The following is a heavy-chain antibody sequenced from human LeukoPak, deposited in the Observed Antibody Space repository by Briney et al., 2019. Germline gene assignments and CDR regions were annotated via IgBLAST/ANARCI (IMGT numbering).Heavy chain of an antibody. V-gene: IGHV4-59*12. D-gene: IGHD3-22*01. CDR2: IYYSGST. CDR1: GGSISSYY. CDR3: ARSASYYDSSGYYRRGNWFDP. Sequence: PSETLSLTCTVSGGSISSYYWSWIRQPPGKGLEWIGYIYYSGSTNYNPSLKSRVTISVDTSKNQFSLKLSSVTAADTAVYYCARSASYYDSSGYYRRGNWFDPWGQGTLVTVSS. J-gene: IGHJ5*02.